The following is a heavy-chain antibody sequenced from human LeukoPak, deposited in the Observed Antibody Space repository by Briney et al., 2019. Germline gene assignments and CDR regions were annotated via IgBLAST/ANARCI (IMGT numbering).Heavy chain of an antibody. CDR2: ILDDGSKK. CDR1: GFTFSSYG. V-gene: IGHV3-33*01. Sequence: GGSLRLSCAASGFTFSSYGMHWVRQAPGKGLEWVAVILDDGSKKYYADSVKGRFTISRDNSKNTLYLQMNSLRAEDTAVYYCARNYYDYVWGSYRYGGDNWFDPWGQGTLVTVSS. CDR3: ARNYYDYVWGSYRYGGDNWFDP. J-gene: IGHJ5*02. D-gene: IGHD3-16*02.